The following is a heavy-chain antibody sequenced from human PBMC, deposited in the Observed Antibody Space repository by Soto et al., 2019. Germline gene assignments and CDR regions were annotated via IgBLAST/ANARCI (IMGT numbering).Heavy chain of an antibody. CDR2: ISTNGGST. CDR1: GFTFSIYA. J-gene: IGHJ4*02. D-gene: IGHD3-22*01. Sequence: GGSLRLSCSASGFTFSIYAMHWVRQAPRKGLEYVSSISTNGGSTDYADSVKGRFTISRDNSKNTVYLQMSSLRVEDTAVYYCVKGEYYYDSSGYYPFDYWGQGTLVTV. V-gene: IGHV3-64D*06. CDR3: VKGEYYYDSSGYYPFDY.